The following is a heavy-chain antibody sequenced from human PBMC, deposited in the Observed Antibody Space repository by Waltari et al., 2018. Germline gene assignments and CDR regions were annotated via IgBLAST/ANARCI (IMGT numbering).Heavy chain of an antibody. V-gene: IGHV4-61*02. D-gene: IGHD1-26*01. Sequence: QVQLQESGPGLVKPSQTLSLTCTVSGGSISSGSYYWSWIRQPAGKGLEWIGRIYTSGSTNYTPSLKSRVTISVDTSKNQFSLKLSSVTAADTAVYYCARVGATGGYFDYWGQGTLVTVSS. J-gene: IGHJ4*02. CDR2: IYTSGST. CDR1: GGSISSGSYY. CDR3: ARVGATGGYFDY.